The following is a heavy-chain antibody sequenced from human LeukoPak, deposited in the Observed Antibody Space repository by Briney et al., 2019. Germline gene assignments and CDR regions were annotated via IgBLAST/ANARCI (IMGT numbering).Heavy chain of an antibody. D-gene: IGHD3-22*01. V-gene: IGHV4-30-2*01. J-gene: IGHJ4*02. CDR3: ARGGDSSGLTTDY. CDR2: IYHSGST. CDR1: GGSISSGGYS. Sequence: SETLSLTCAVSGGSISSGGYSWSWIRQPPGKGLEWIGYIYHSGSTYYNPSLKSRVTISVDRSKNQFSLKLSSVTAADTAVYYCARGGDSSGLTTDYWGQGTLVTVSS.